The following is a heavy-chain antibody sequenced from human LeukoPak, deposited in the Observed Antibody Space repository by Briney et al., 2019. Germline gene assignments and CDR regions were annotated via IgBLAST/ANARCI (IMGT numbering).Heavy chain of an antibody. J-gene: IGHJ3*02. V-gene: IGHV3-13*01. CDR1: GFTFSIYD. CDR2: IGTAGDT. CDR3: ARQRRRYSSSLPNDAFDI. Sequence: GGSLRLSCAASGFTFSIYDMHWVRHATGKGLEWGSAIGTAGDTYYPGSVKGRFTISRENAKNSLYLQMNSLRAGDTAVYYCARQRRRYSSSLPNDAFDIWGQGTMVTVSS. D-gene: IGHD6-13*01.